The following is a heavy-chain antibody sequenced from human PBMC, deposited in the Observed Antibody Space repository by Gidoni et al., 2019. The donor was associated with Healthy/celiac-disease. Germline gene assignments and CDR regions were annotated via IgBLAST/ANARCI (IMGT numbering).Heavy chain of an antibody. Sequence: EVQLVESGGGLVKPVGSLRLSCAASGFTFSSYSMNWVRQAPGKGLEWVSSISSSSSYIYYADSVKGRFTISRDNAKNSLYLQMNSLRAEDTAVYYCAREPAGYYYYGMDVWGQGTTVTVSS. J-gene: IGHJ6*02. CDR3: AREPAGYYYYGMDV. CDR2: ISSSSSYI. V-gene: IGHV3-21*01. D-gene: IGHD2-2*01. CDR1: GFTFSSYS.